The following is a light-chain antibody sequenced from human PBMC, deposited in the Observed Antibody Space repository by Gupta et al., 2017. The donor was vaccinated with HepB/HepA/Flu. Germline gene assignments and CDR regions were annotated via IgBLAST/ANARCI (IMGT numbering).Light chain of an antibody. Sequence: QSLLPQPPSASWAPGHKVTISSSGGSSTIGSNPVQWYQQCPGTAPKLLIYSNSKRPSGVPDRFSGSKSGTSASLAISGLQAEDEADYYCTAWDDSLKSRMFGGGTKLTVL. CDR3: TAWDDSLKSRM. CDR2: SNS. CDR1: SSTIGSNP. V-gene: IGLV1-44*01. J-gene: IGLJ3*02.